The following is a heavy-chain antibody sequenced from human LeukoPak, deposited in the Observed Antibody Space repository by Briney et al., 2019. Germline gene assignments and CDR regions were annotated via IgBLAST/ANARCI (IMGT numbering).Heavy chain of an antibody. CDR1: GYTFTSYD. CDR2: INPNSGGT. Sequence: ASVKVSCKASGYTFTSYDINWARQATGQGLEWMGWINPNSGGTNYAQKFQGRVTMTRDTSISTAYMELSSLRSDDTAVFYCATSGGDIYYYSTEVWGQGTTVIIS. J-gene: IGHJ6*03. D-gene: IGHD3-10*01. V-gene: IGHV1-2*02. CDR3: ATSGGDIYYYSTEV.